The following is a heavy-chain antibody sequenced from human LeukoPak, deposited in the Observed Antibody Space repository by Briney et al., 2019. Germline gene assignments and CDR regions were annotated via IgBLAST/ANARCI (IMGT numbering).Heavy chain of an antibody. V-gene: IGHV3-48*01. CDR1: GFTFSSYC. J-gene: IGHJ6*02. Sequence: GGSLRLSCAASGFTFSSYCMNWVRQAPGKGLEWVSYISRSSSTIYYADSVKGRFTISRDNAKNLLYLRMNSLRAYDTAVYYCSRDYDFGSGSYCMDFWGQGTTVTVSS. CDR3: SRDYDFGSGSYCMDF. CDR2: ISRSSSTI. D-gene: IGHD3-3*01.